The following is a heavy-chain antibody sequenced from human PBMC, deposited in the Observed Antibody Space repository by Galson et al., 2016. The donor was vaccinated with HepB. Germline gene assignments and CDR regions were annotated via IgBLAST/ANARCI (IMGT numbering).Heavy chain of an antibody. CDR3: AKRRSTIGDFDS. Sequence: SLRLSCAASGFTFSSYAMSWVRQAPGKGLEWVSAISGSDGSTYYADSVKGRFTISRDDSKNTLYLQMNSLEAEDTAVYYCAKRRSTIGDFDSWGQGILVTVSS. J-gene: IGHJ4*02. CDR1: GFTFSSYA. V-gene: IGHV3-23*01. CDR2: ISGSDGST.